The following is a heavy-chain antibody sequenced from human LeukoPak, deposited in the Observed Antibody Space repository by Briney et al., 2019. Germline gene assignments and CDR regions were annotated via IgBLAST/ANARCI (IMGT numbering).Heavy chain of an antibody. V-gene: IGHV1-8*01. J-gene: IGHJ4*02. CDR1: GYTFTSYD. D-gene: IGHD2-15*01. Sequence: PWASVKVSCKASGYTFTSYDINWVRQATGQGLEWMGWMNPNSGNTGYAQKFQGRVTITADKSTSTAYMELSSLRSEDTAVYYCARTSYCSGGSCYLGYWGQGTLVTVSS. CDR2: MNPNSGNT. CDR3: ARTSYCSGGSCYLGY.